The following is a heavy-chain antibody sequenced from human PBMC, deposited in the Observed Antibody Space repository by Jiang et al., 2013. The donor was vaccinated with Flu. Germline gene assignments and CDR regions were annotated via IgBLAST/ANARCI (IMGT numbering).Heavy chain of an antibody. D-gene: IGHD3-9*01. Sequence: VQLLESGGGVVQPGGSLRLSCAASGFTFSYYAMHWVRQSPGKGLEWVASLWHDGSNKFYADSVRGRFTISRDNSKNTLYLEMSSLRPEDTALYYCATLRGSSYDTYLADYWGQGTLVTVSS. V-gene: IGHV3-30*02. CDR2: LWHDGSNK. J-gene: IGHJ4*02. CDR3: ATLRGSSYDTYLADY. CDR1: GFTFSYYA.